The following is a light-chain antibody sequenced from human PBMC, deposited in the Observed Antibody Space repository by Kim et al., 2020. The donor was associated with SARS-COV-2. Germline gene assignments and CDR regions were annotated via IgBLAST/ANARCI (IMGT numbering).Light chain of an antibody. J-gene: IGKJ1*01. CDR1: QSVNSK. CDR2: DAS. CDR3: QQYDDWPPWT. Sequence: EIVMTQFPATLSVSPGETATLSCRASQSVNSKVAWYQQKPGQAPRLLIYDASTRATGIPARFSGSGSGRDFTLTISSLQSEDLAVYHCQQYDDWPPWTFGQGTKVEIK. V-gene: IGKV3-15*01.